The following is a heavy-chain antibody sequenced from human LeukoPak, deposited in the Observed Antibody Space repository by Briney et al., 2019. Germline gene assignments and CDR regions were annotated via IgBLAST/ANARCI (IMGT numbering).Heavy chain of an antibody. J-gene: IGHJ2*01. CDR3: ARAWSGDWCFDL. Sequence: ASVKVSCKASGYTVTGYYIHWVRQAPGQGLEWMGWINPNSGGTSYAQKFQGWVTMTRSTSISTDDMDLSRLTSDDTAVYYCARAWSGDWCFDLWGRGTLVTVSS. D-gene: IGHD2-15*01. CDR2: INPNSGGT. CDR1: GYTVTGYY. V-gene: IGHV1-2*04.